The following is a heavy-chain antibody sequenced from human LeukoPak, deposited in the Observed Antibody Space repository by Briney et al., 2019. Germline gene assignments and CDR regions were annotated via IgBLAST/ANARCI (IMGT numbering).Heavy chain of an antibody. CDR2: IIPIFGTA. CDR3: ARDRYDSSGYYYPPRGNAFDI. D-gene: IGHD3-22*01. J-gene: IGHJ3*02. V-gene: IGHV1-69*05. Sequence: GSSVKVSXKASGGTFSSYAISWVRQAPGQGLEWMGRIIPIFGTANYAQKFQGRVTITTDESTSTAYMELSSLRSEDTAVYYCARDRYDSSGYYYPPRGNAFDIWGQGTMVTVSS. CDR1: GGTFSSYA.